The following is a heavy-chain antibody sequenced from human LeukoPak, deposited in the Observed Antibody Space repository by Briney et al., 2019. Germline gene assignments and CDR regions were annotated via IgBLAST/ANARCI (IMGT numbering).Heavy chain of an antibody. CDR1: GGSISSSSYY. CDR2: IYYSGST. J-gene: IGHJ6*02. V-gene: IGHV4-39*01. CDR3: ARLSMRSGMDV. D-gene: IGHD3-22*01. Sequence: SETLSLTCTVSGGSISSSSYYWSWIRQPPGKGLEWIGSIYYSGSTYYNPSLKSRVTISVDTSKNQFSLKLSSVTAADTAVYYCARLSMRSGMDVWGQGTTGTVSS.